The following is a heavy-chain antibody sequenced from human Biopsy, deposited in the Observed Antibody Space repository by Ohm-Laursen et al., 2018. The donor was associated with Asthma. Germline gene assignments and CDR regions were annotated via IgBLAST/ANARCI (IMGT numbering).Heavy chain of an antibody. Sequence: SLRLSCTASGFKFDEYTMHWVRQAPGKGLEWVSGISWNSATIGYADSVEGRFTISRDNAKNSVFLHMDSLRPGDTAFYYCAKVRSDWVITESFDYWGQGVLVTASS. CDR1: GFKFDEYT. D-gene: IGHD3-22*01. CDR2: ISWNSATI. CDR3: AKVRSDWVITESFDY. J-gene: IGHJ4*02. V-gene: IGHV3-9*01.